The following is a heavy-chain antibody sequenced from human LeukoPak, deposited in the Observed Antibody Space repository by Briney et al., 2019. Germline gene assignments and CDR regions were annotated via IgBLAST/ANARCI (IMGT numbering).Heavy chain of an antibody. CDR2: IYHSGST. V-gene: IGHV4-4*02. J-gene: IGHJ6*03. Sequence: SETLSLTCAVSGDSITSNNLWSWVRQSPGKGLEWIGEIYHSGSTNYNPSLKSRVTISLDKSKNQFSLTLNSVTAADTAVYYCARTYYYYMDVWGKGTTVTVS. CDR1: GDSITSNNL. CDR3: ARTYYYYMDV.